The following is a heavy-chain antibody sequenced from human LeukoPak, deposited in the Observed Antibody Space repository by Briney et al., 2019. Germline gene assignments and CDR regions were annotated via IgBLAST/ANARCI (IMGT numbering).Heavy chain of an antibody. CDR3: ARVGIAVAGTGDFDY. Sequence: PSQTLSLTCTVSGGSISSGGYYWSWIRQPPGKGLEWIGYIYHSGSTYYNPSLMSRVTISVDTSKNQFSLKLSSVTAADTAVYYCARVGIAVAGTGDFDYWGQGTLVTVSS. D-gene: IGHD6-19*01. CDR1: GGSISSGGYY. CDR2: IYHSGST. J-gene: IGHJ4*02. V-gene: IGHV4-30-2*01.